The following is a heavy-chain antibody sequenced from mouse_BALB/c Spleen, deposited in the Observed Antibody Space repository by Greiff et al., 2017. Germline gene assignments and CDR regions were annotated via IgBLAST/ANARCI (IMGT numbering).Heavy chain of an antibody. CDR2: IYPGSGST. CDR3: TRGLSTMRGAY. CDR1: GYTFTSYW. Sequence: LQQPGSELVRPGASVKLSCKASGYTFTSYWMHWVKQRPGQGLEWIGNIYPGSGSTNYDEKFKSKATLTVDTSSSTAYMQLSSLTSEDSAVYYCTRGLSTMRGAYWGQGTLVTVSA. V-gene: IGHV1S22*01. D-gene: IGHD2-4*01. J-gene: IGHJ3*01.